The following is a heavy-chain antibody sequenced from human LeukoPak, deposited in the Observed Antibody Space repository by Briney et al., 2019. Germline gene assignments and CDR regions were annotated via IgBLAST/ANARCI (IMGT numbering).Heavy chain of an antibody. D-gene: IGHD1-26*01. CDR1: GFTFDDYG. CDR3: ARLQSGTYSYYFFYMDV. J-gene: IGHJ6*03. Sequence: GGSLRLSCAASGFTFDDYGMSWVRQAPGKGLEWVSGINWNGGSTGYADSVKGRFTTSRDNSKNSLFLQMNSLRAEDTAVYFCARLQSGTYSYYFFYMDVWGKGTTVTVSS. V-gene: IGHV3-20*04. CDR2: INWNGGST.